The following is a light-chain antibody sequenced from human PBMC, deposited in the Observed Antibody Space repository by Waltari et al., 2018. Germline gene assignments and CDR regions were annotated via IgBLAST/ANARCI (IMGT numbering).Light chain of an antibody. CDR2: MGS. J-gene: IGKJ4*01. Sequence: DIVMTQSPLSLPVTPGAPASISCRSSQSLLHRNGRNFLDWYLQKPGQSPQLLIYMGSNRASGVPDRFSGSGSGTYFTLKISRVEAEDVGVYYCMQARQPPYTFGGGTKVEIK. V-gene: IGKV2-28*01. CDR3: MQARQPPYT. CDR1: QSLLHRNGRNF.